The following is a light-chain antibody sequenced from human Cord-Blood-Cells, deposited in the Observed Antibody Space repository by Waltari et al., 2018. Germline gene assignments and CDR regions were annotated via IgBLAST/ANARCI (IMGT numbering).Light chain of an antibody. Sequence: DIQMSQYPSSLSASVGDRVTITCQASQDISNYLNWYQQKPGKAPKLLIYDASNLETGGPSRFSGSGYGTDFTFTISSLQPEDIETYYCQQYDNLPITFGQGTRLEIK. CDR3: QQYDNLPIT. CDR2: DAS. CDR1: QDISNY. J-gene: IGKJ5*01. V-gene: IGKV1-33*01.